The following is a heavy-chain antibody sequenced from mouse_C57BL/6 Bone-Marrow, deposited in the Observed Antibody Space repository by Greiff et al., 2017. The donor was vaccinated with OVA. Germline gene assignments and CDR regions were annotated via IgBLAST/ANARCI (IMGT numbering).Heavy chain of an antibody. CDR2: IDPASGNT. CDR1: GFTFTNSY. V-gene: IGHV14-3*01. J-gene: IGHJ2*01. Sequence: VHVKQSVAELVRPGASVKLSCTASGFTFTNSYMHWVKQRPEQGLEWIGRIDPASGNTKYTPKFQGKATLTADTSSNTAYLQLSSLTSEDTAIYYCAVPVNWGQGTTLTVSS. CDR3: AVPVN.